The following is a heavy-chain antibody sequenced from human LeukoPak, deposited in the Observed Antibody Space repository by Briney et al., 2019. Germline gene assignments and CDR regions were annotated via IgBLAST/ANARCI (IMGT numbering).Heavy chain of an antibody. Sequence: SETLSLTCTVSGGSISSYYWSWIRQPPGKGLEWIGYIYYSGSTNYNPSLKSRVTISVDTSKNQFSLKLSSVTAADTAVHYCARDGDSSSLDYWGQGTLVTVSS. CDR1: GGSISSYY. D-gene: IGHD6-13*01. J-gene: IGHJ4*02. CDR3: ARDGDSSSLDY. V-gene: IGHV4-59*01. CDR2: IYYSGST.